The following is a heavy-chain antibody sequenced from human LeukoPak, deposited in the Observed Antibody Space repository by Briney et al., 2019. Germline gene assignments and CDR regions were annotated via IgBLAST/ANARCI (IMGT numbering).Heavy chain of an antibody. Sequence: GGSLRLSCAASGFTFSRYWMSWVRQAPGKGLEWVANIKQDGSEKYYVDSVKGRFTISRDNAKNSLYLQMNSLRAEDTAVYYCARDTGDCSSASCFLYYYYYYMDVWGKGTTVTVSS. V-gene: IGHV3-7*01. J-gene: IGHJ6*03. D-gene: IGHD2-2*01. CDR2: IKQDGSEK. CDR3: ARDTGDCSSASCFLYYYYYYMDV. CDR1: GFTFSRYW.